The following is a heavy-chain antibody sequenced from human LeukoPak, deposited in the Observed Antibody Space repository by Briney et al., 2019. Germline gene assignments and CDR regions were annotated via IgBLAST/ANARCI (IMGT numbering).Heavy chain of an antibody. CDR2: INHSGST. CDR3: ARGLEYYYDSSGYYY. CDR1: GGSFSGYY. J-gene: IGHJ4*02. V-gene: IGHV4-34*01. Sequence: SETLSLTCAVYGGSFSGYYWGWIRRPPGKGLEWIGEINHSGSTNYNPSLKSRVTISVDTSKNQFSLKLSSVTAADTAVYYCARGLEYYYDSSGYYYWGQGTLVTVSS. D-gene: IGHD3-22*01.